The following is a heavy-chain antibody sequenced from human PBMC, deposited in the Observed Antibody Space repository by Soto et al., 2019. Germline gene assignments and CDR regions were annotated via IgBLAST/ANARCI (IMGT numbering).Heavy chain of an antibody. J-gene: IGHJ6*02. CDR3: VRQGIDYLHGLVDV. D-gene: IGHD4-17*01. Sequence: QVQLQQSGPRLVKPSETLSLTCTVSSGPDRSHNWGWIRQPPGRGLEWIGYVYYTGDTAYNPSLRGRVTSSADTSPNHIPLTLNSVTAADTAVYYCVRQGIDYLHGLVDVWGQGTTVSVSS. CDR2: VYYTGDT. V-gene: IGHV4-59*08. CDR1: SGPDRSHN.